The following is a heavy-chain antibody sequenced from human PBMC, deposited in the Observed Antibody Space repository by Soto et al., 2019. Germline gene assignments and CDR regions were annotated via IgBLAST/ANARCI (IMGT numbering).Heavy chain of an antibody. CDR1: GDNVSSNSAA. CDR3: AREGFYDFSFGRRVRWWVVEEKPSDY. Sequence: PSQTLSLTCAISGDNVSSNSAAWNWIRQSPSRGLEWLGRTYYRSKWYNDYAVSVKSRITINPDTSKNQFSLQLNSVTPEDTAVYYCAREGFYDFSFGRRVRWWVVEEKPSDYWGQGTLVTVSS. CDR2: TYYRSKWYN. J-gene: IGHJ4*02. D-gene: IGHD3-3*01. V-gene: IGHV6-1*01.